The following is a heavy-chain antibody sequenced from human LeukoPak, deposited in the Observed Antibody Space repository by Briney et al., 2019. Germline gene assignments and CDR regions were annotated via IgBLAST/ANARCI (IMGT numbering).Heavy chain of an antibody. CDR2: IYYSGST. CDR1: GGSISSGGYY. CDR3: ARAYYYDSSGFPKDYYGMDV. V-gene: IGHV4-31*03. D-gene: IGHD3-22*01. J-gene: IGHJ6*02. Sequence: SETLSLTCTVSGGSISSGGYYWSWIRQHPGKGLEWIGYIYYSGSTYYNPSLESRVTISVDTSKNQFSLKLSSVTAADTAVYYCARAYYYDSSGFPKDYYGMDVWGQGTTVTVS.